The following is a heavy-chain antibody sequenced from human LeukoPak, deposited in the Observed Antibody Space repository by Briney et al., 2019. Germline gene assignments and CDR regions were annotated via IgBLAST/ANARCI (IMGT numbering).Heavy chain of an antibody. CDR2: IYYSGST. D-gene: IGHD6-19*01. Sequence: SETLSLTCTVSGGSISSYYWSWIRQPPGKGLEWIGYIYYSGSTNYNPSLKSRVTIPVDTSKNQFSLKLSSVTAADTAVYYCARAPTFGLVAGPAELDYWGQGTLVTVSS. CDR3: ARAPTFGLVAGPAELDY. J-gene: IGHJ4*02. CDR1: GGSISSYY. V-gene: IGHV4-59*08.